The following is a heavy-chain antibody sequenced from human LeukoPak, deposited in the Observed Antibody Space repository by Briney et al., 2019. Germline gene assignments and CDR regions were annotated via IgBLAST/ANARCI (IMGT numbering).Heavy chain of an antibody. V-gene: IGHV1-2*02. Sequence: ASVKVSCKASGYTFTDYYVHWVRQAPGQGFEWMGWINPNDGDTNYAQKFQGRVTMTRDTSISTAHMEVSRLRSDDTAVYYCARANFLYCSSSTCLFDYWGQGTLVTVSS. CDR3: ARANFLYCSSSTCLFDY. D-gene: IGHD2-2*01. J-gene: IGHJ4*02. CDR2: INPNDGDT. CDR1: GYTFTDYY.